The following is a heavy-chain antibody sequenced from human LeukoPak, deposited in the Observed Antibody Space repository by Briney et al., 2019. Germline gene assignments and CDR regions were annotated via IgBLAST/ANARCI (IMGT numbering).Heavy chain of an antibody. J-gene: IGHJ4*02. CDR1: GFTFSSYA. CDR2: ISSSGGST. Sequence: GGSLRLSCAASGFTFSSYAMSWVRQAPGKGLEWVSAISSSGGSTYYADSVKGRSTISRDNSKNTLYLQMNSLRAEDTAVYYCAKVAHSSSWYYYFDYWGQGTLVTVSS. V-gene: IGHV3-23*01. CDR3: AKVAHSSSWYYYFDY. D-gene: IGHD6-13*01.